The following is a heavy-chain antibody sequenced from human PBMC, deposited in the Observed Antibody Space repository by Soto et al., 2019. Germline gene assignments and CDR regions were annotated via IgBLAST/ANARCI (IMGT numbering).Heavy chain of an antibody. J-gene: IGHJ4*02. CDR1: GYTFTGYF. CDR2: INPYSWGA. CDR3: AMFIRRPYNNSPLAS. V-gene: IGHV1-2*02. D-gene: IGHD1-20*01. Sequence: ASVKVSCKSSGYTFTGYFMHWVRQAPGQGLERMGWINPYSWGADYAHSFQGRVTMTRDTSISTVYMELSRLRFDDTAVYYCAMFIRRPYNNSPLASWGPGTVVTVSP.